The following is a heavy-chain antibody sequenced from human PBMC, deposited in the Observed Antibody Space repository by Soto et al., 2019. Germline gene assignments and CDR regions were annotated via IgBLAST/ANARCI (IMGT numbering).Heavy chain of an antibody. Sequence: ASVKVSCKASGYTFTSYDINWVRQATGQGLEWMGWMNPNSGNTGYAQKFQGRVTMTRNTSISTAYMELSSLRSEDTAVYYCARGQGLERYYYYYYYMDVWGIGTTVTVSS. J-gene: IGHJ6*03. CDR3: ARGQGLERYYYYYYYMDV. CDR1: GYTFTSYD. V-gene: IGHV1-8*01. D-gene: IGHD3-3*01. CDR2: MNPNSGNT.